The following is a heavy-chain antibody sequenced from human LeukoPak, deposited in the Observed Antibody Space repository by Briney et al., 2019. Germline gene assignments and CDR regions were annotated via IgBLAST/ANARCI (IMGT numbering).Heavy chain of an antibody. CDR2: IIPIFGTA. V-gene: IGHV1-69*13. CDR3: ARVLHYDSSGYYYYYYYYMDV. J-gene: IGHJ6*03. Sequence: SVKVSCKASGGTFSSYAISWVRQAPGQGLEWMGGIIPIFGTANYAQKFQGRVTITADESTSTAYMELSSLRSEDTAVYYCARVLHYDSSGYYYYYYYYMDVWGKGTRSPSP. CDR1: GGTFSSYA. D-gene: IGHD3-22*01.